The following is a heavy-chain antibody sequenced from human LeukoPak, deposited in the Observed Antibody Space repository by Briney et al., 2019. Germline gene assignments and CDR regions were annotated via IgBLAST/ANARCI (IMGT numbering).Heavy chain of an antibody. CDR2: IYYSGST. CDR3: ARGPMSDCGGDCYPSAFDI. V-gene: IGHV4-59*01. J-gene: IGHJ3*02. CDR1: GGSISSYY. Sequence: GSLRLSCTVSGGSISSYYWSWIRQPPGKGLEWIGYIYYSGSTNYNPSLKSRVTISVDTSKNQFSLKLSSVTAADTAVYYCARGPMSDCGGDCYPSAFDIWGQGTMVTVSS. D-gene: IGHD2-21*02.